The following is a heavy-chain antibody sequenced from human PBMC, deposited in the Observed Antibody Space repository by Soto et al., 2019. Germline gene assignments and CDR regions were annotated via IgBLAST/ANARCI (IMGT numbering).Heavy chain of an antibody. V-gene: IGHV4-59*01. CDR3: ATYYYDSSGWGAFDI. J-gene: IGHJ3*02. CDR2: IYYSGST. CDR1: AGPICSDY. Sequence: SETLSLTCTVLAGPICSDYWSWIRQPQGKGLEWIGYIYYSGSTNYNPSLKSRVTISVDTSKNQFSLKLSFVTAADTAVYYCATYYYDSSGWGAFDIWGQGTMVTVSS. D-gene: IGHD3-22*01.